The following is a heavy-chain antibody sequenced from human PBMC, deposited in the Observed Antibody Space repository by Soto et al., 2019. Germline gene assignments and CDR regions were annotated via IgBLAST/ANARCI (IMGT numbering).Heavy chain of an antibody. D-gene: IGHD3-22*01. J-gene: IGHJ3*01. CDR3: ARDLSYYYDSSP. CDR1: GFTFSSYA. V-gene: IGHV3-30-3*01. Sequence: ESGGGVVQPGRSLRLSCAASGFTFSSYAMHWVRQAPGKGLEWVAVISYDGSNKYYADSVKGRFTISRDNSKNTLYLQMNSLRAEDTAVYYCARDLSYYYDSSPWGPGTMVTVSS. CDR2: ISYDGSNK.